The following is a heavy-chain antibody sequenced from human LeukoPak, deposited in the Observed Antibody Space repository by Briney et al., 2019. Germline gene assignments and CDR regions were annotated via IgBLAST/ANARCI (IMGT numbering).Heavy chain of an antibody. CDR2: ISYDGSNK. V-gene: IGHV3-30*18. CDR3: AKDQILEGFDY. Sequence: PGGSLRLSCAASGFTFSSYGMHWVRQAPGKGLEWVAVISYDGSNKYYADSVKGPFTISRDNSKNTLYLQMNSLRAEDTAVYYCAKDQILEGFDYWGQGTLVTVSS. CDR1: GFTFSSYG. J-gene: IGHJ4*02.